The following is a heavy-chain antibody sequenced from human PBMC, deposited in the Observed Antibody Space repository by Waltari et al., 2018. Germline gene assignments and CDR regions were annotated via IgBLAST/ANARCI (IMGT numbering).Heavy chain of an antibody. CDR2: IYTSGST. V-gene: IGHV4-61*02. CDR3: ARVDDILTGYDAFDI. CDR1: GGSISSGSYY. D-gene: IGHD3-9*01. Sequence: QVQLQESGPGLVKPSQTLSLTCTVSGGSISSGSYYWRWIRQPAGKGLEWIGRIYTSGSTNYNPSLKSRVTISVDTSKNQFSLKLSSVTDADTAVYYCARVDDILTGYDAFDIWGQGTMVTVSS. J-gene: IGHJ3*02.